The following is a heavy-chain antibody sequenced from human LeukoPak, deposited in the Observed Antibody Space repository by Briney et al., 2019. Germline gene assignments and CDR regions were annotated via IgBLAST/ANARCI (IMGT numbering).Heavy chain of an antibody. Sequence: GGSLRLSCTASGFTFSDCDMSWVRQAPGKGLEWVSSISYRSSPIYYADSVKGRFTISRDNAKNSLYLQMDSLRAGDMAVYYCARAYPPLRTAAAGDQWGQGTLVTVSS. CDR2: ISYRSSPI. D-gene: IGHD6-13*01. CDR3: ARAYPPLRTAAAGDQ. J-gene: IGHJ4*02. V-gene: IGHV3-21*01. CDR1: GFTFSDCD.